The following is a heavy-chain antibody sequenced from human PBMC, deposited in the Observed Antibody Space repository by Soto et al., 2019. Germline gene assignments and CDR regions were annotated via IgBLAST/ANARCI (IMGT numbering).Heavy chain of an antibody. J-gene: IGHJ4*02. CDR1: GFTFTTYA. CDR2: INNAGTT. V-gene: IGHV3-23*01. D-gene: IGHD6-13*01. Sequence: PGGSLRLSFAASGFTFTTYAMTWVRQAPGKGLEWISAINNAGTTYYADSVKGRFTISRDNAKNTLYLQMNGLRVEDTAVYYCAKDWYEDYWGQGTLVTVSS. CDR3: AKDWYEDY.